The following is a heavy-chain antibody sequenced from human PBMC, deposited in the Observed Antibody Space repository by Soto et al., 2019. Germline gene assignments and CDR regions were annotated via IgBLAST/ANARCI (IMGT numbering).Heavy chain of an antibody. CDR2: INPSGPST. J-gene: IGHJ4*02. Sequence: QVQLVQSGAELKKPGASVNVSCKASGYAFTTYYIHWVRQAPGQGLEWMGVINPSGPSTSYAQRFQGRVTMTRDTSTSTVNMELNILSSEDTAVYYCARGADYSSAWYFDYWGQGALVTVSS. D-gene: IGHD6-19*01. V-gene: IGHV1-46*01. CDR1: GYAFTTYY. CDR3: ARGADYSSAWYFDY.